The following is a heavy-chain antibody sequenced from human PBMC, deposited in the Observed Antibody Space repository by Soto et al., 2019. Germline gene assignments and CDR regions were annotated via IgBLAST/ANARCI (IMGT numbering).Heavy chain of an antibody. V-gene: IGHV4-31*03. D-gene: IGHD3-22*01. J-gene: IGHJ6*02. CDR1: GGSISSGGYY. CDR3: PRDRSRCDRGQPDYYGMAG. Sequence: QVQLQESGPGLVKPSQTLSLTCTVSGGSISSGGYYWSWIRQHPGKGLEWIGYIYYSGSTYYNAXXXXHPXXXSRAILLVGSXXTXPXXELDCVTASDAAVYSSPRDRSRCDRGQPDYYGMAGWGQGTAVTVSS. CDR2: IYYSGST.